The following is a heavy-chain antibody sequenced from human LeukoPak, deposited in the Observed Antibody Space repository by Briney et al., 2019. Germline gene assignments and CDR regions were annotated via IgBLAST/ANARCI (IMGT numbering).Heavy chain of an antibody. CDR3: ARQKRWDGYTLDS. CDR2: VSYSGST. Sequence: PSETLSLTCTVSGDSISSSSYYWGWIRQPPGKGLEWIESVSYSGSTYYNPSLKSRVTISVDTSKNQFSLKLSSVAAADTAVYYCARQKRWDGYTLDSWGQGTLVTVSS. J-gene: IGHJ4*02. CDR1: GDSISSSSYY. D-gene: IGHD5-24*01. V-gene: IGHV4-39*01.